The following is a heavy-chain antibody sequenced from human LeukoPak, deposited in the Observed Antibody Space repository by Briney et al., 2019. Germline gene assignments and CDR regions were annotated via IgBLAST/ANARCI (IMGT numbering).Heavy chain of an antibody. CDR2: MNPNNGNT. CDR3: ARVRRPHRRSYYYDTSGYPGWNLWDY. CDR1: GYIFTSYD. J-gene: IGHJ4*02. D-gene: IGHD3-22*01. V-gene: IGHV1-8*03. Sequence: ASVKVSCKASGYIFTSYDINWVRQATGQGLEWMGWMNPNNGNTGYAQKFQGRVTISRNTSINKAYMELSSLRSEDTAVYYCARVRRPHRRSYYYDTSGYPGWNLWDYWGQGTLVTVSS.